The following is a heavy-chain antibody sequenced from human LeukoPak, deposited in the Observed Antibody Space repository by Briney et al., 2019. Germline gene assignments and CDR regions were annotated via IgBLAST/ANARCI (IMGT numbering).Heavy chain of an antibody. CDR3: ARGEYYDILTGYYKKNWFDP. CDR2: INHSGST. D-gene: IGHD3-9*01. CDR1: GGSFSGYY. J-gene: IGHJ5*02. Sequence: SETLSLTCAVYGGSFSGYYWSWIRQPPGKGLEWIGEINHSGSTNYNPSLKSRVTISVDTSKNQFSLKLSSVTAADTAVYYCARGEYYDILTGYYKKNWFDPWGQGTLVAVSS. V-gene: IGHV4-34*01.